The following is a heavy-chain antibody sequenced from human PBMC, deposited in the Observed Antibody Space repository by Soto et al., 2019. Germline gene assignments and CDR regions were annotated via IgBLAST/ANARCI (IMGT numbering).Heavy chain of an antibody. CDR2: ISAYNGNT. J-gene: IGHJ4*02. V-gene: IGHV1-18*01. CDR1: GGTFSIYT. CDR3: ARWIGYGLELLGY. D-gene: IGHD1-7*01. Sequence: ASVKVSCKASGGTFSIYTISWVRQAPGQGLEWMGWISAYNGNTNYAQKLQGRVTMTTDTSTSTAYMELRSLRSDDAAVYYCARWIGYGLELLGYWGQGTLVTVSS.